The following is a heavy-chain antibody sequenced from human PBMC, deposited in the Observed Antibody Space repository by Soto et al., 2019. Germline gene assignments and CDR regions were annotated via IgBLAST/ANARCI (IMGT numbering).Heavy chain of an antibody. J-gene: IGHJ4*02. CDR1: GGSIRNDY. CDR3: ARGQRYCSSANCYRQGFDY. D-gene: IGHD2-2*01. V-gene: IGHV4-59*01. Sequence: PSETLSLTCTVSGGSIRNDYRSWIRQPPGEGLEWIGYIYYTGSTNYNPSLKSRVTISVDTSKNQFSLKLSSVTAADTAVYYCARGQRYCSSANCYRQGFDYWGQGTLVTVSS. CDR2: IYYTGST.